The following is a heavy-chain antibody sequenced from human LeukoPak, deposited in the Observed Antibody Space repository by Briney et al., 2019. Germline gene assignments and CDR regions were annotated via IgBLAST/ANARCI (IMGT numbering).Heavy chain of an antibody. J-gene: IGHJ4*02. CDR1: GYTFTGYY. Sequence: ASVKVSCKASGYTFTGYYMHWVRQAPGQGLEWMGWINPNSGGTNYAQKFQGRVTMTRDTSISTAYMELSRLRSDDTAVYYCARGGAGGSYEGGISFDYWGQGTLVTVSS. CDR3: ARGGAGGSYEGGISFDY. CDR2: INPNSGGT. V-gene: IGHV1-2*02. D-gene: IGHD1-26*01.